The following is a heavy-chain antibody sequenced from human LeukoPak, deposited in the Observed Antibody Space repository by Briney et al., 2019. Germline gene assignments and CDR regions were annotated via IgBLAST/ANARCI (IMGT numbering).Heavy chain of an antibody. D-gene: IGHD5-12*01. CDR2: IYYSGST. J-gene: IGHJ5*02. CDR3: ARNPPRYSGYDA. V-gene: IGHV4-39*07. Sequence: SETLSLTFTVSGGSISSSSYYWGWIRQPPGKGLEWIGSIYYSGSTNYNPSLKSRVTISVDTSKNQFSLKLSSVTAADTAVYYCARNPPRYSGYDAWGQGTLVTVSS. CDR1: GGSISSSSYY.